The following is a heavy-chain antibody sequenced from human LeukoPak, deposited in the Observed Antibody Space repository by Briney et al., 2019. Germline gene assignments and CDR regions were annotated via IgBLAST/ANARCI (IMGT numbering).Heavy chain of an antibody. CDR3: ARGSRDSGGYYFDY. CDR2: INHSGST. CDR1: GGSFSGYY. D-gene: IGHD3-22*01. J-gene: IGHJ4*02. Sequence: SETLSLTCAVYGGSFSGYYWSWIRQPPGKGLEWIGEINHSGSTNYNPSLKSRVTISVDTSKNQFSLKLSSVTAADTAVYYCARGSRDSGGYYFDYWGQGTLVIVSS. V-gene: IGHV4-34*01.